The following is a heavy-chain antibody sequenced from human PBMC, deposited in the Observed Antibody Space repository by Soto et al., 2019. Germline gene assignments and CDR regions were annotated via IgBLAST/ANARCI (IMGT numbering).Heavy chain of an antibody. J-gene: IGHJ6*02. V-gene: IGHV3-23*01. CDR3: AKNAGIISRYGLDV. Sequence: GESLKISCAASGFTFSSFAMNWVRQAPGKGLEWVAVISGNATSTYYADSVKGRFTISRDNSKNTMYLQMNSLRAEDTAVYYCAKNAGIISRYGLDVWGQGTTVTVSS. CDR2: ISGNATST. CDR1: GFTFSSFA.